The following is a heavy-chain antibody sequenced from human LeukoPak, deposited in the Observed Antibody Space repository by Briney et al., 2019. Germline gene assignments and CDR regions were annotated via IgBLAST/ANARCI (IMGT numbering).Heavy chain of an antibody. D-gene: IGHD2-21*02. J-gene: IGHJ4*02. CDR1: GFTFSSDG. CDR2: IRYDGSNK. Sequence: GGSLRHSCAASGFTFSSDGMHWVRPAPAKGLEWVAFIRYDGSNKYYADSVKGRFTISRDNSKNTLYLQMNSLRAEDTAVYYCAKDPRCGGDCYSDDYWGQGTLVTVSS. V-gene: IGHV3-30*02. CDR3: AKDPRCGGDCYSDDY.